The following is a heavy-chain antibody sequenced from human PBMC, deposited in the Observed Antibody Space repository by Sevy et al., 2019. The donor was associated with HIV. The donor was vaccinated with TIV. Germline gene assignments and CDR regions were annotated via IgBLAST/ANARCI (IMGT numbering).Heavy chain of an antibody. Sequence: GGSLRLFCAASGLTFSTYGMHWVRQAPSKGLEWVAVISYDGNIQYYADSVKGRFTVSRDNSKNTLYLQMNSLRAEDSAVYYCAKDQGGYNYAPGYWGQGTLVTVSS. CDR3: AKDQGGYNYAPGY. J-gene: IGHJ4*02. D-gene: IGHD5-18*01. V-gene: IGHV3-30*18. CDR1: GLTFSTYG. CDR2: ISYDGNIQ.